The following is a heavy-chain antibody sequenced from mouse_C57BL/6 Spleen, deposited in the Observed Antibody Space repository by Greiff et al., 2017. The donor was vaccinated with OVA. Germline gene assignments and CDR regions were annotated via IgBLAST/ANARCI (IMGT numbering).Heavy chain of an antibody. CDR2: INPNNGGT. CDR3: ARSAYYYGSSSYYFDY. Sequence: EVQRVESGPELVKPGASVKIPCKASGYTFTDYNMDWVKQSHGKSLEWIGDINPNNGGTIYNQKFKGKATLTVDKSSSTAYMELRSLTSEDTAVYYCARSAYYYGSSSYYFDYWGQGTTLTVSS. V-gene: IGHV1-18*01. J-gene: IGHJ2*01. D-gene: IGHD1-1*01. CDR1: GYTFTDYN.